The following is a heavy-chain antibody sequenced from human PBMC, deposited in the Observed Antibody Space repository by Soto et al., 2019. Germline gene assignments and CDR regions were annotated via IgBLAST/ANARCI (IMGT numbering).Heavy chain of an antibody. V-gene: IGHV5-51*01. CDR3: ARGNWFYYDSSGSADVFDI. Sequence: GESLKISCKGSGYSFTSYWIGWVRQVPGKGLAWMGIIYPGDSDTRHSPSFEGQVTISADKSISTAYLQWSSLKASDTAIYYCARGNWFYYDSSGSADVFDIWGQGTMVTVSS. D-gene: IGHD3-22*01. CDR2: IYPGDSDT. J-gene: IGHJ3*02. CDR1: GYSFTSYW.